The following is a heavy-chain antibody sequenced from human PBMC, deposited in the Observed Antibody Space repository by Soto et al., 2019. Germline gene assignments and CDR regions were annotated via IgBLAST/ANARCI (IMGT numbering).Heavy chain of an antibody. J-gene: IGHJ2*01. Sequence: EVQLLESGGGLVQPGGSLRLSCAAPGFTFSSFAMSWVRQAPGKGLEWVSAISGSGGTTYYADSVKGRFTISRDNSKNTLYLQMNSLRAEDTAVYYCAKDQSDLRWYFDLWGRGTLVTVSS. CDR2: ISGSGGTT. V-gene: IGHV3-23*01. CDR3: AKDQSDLRWYFDL. CDR1: GFTFSSFA.